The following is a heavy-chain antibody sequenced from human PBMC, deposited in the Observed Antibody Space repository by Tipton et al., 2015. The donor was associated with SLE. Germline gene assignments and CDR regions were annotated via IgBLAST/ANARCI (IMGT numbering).Heavy chain of an antibody. CDR1: GGSISSHY. Sequence: TLSLTCTVSGGSISSHYWSWIRQPPGKGLEWIGYIYYSGSTNYNPSLKSRVTISVDTSKNQFSLKLSSVTAADTAVYYCARVFFIVSAVQRAAFDIWGQGTMVTVSS. D-gene: IGHD6-25*01. CDR3: ARVFFIVSAVQRAAFDI. J-gene: IGHJ3*02. CDR2: IYYSGST. V-gene: IGHV4-59*11.